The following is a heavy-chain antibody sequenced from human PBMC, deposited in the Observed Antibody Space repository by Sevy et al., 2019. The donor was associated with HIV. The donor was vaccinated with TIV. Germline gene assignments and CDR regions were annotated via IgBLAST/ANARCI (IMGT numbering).Heavy chain of an antibody. Sequence: SETLSLTCTVSGGSISSYYWSWIRQPPGKGLEWIGYIYYSGSTNYNPSLKSRVTISVDTSKNQFSLKLSSVTAADTAVYYRARRGTNDSSGYYYYFDYWGQGTLVTVSS. V-gene: IGHV4-59*12. D-gene: IGHD3-22*01. CDR3: ARRGTNDSSGYYYYFDY. CDR1: GGSISSYY. J-gene: IGHJ4*02. CDR2: IYYSGST.